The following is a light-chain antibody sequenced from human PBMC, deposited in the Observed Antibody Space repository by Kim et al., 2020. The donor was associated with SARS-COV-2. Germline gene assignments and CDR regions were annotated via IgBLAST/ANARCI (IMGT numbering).Light chain of an antibody. CDR2: EDR. CDR1: SGSIASNY. CDR3: HYYATATFYV. J-gene: IGLJ1*01. Sequence: NFMLTQPHSVSASPGRTVTISCTRSSGSIASNYVQWFQQRPGSAPTTIIYEDRQRPSGVPDRFSASIDSSSNSASLTISRLRTEHEAAYYCHYYATATFYVFGTGTKVTVL. V-gene: IGLV6-57*04.